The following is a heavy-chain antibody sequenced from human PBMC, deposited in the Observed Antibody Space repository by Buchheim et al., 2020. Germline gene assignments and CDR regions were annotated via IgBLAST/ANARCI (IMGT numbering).Heavy chain of an antibody. CDR1: GFTFSSYG. CDR2: IWYDGSNK. CDR3: ARDRLYFDTDRCFDY. D-gene: IGHD3-9*01. V-gene: IGHV3-33*01. Sequence: QVQLVESGGGVVQPGRSLRLSCAASGFTFSSYGMHWVRQAPGKGLEWVAVIWYDGSNKYYADSVKGRFTIPRDNSKNTLYLQMNSLRAEDTAVYYCARDRLYFDTDRCFDYWGQGTL. J-gene: IGHJ4*02.